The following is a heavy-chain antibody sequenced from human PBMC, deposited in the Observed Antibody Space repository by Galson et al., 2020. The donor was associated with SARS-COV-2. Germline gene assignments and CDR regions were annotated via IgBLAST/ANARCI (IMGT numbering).Heavy chain of an antibody. CDR1: GTSIISGSYS. CDR2: ISHSGGT. CDR3: ARLHYGEYAPEAFDI. D-gene: IGHD4-17*01. Sequence: SETLSLTFAVSGTSIISGSYSWNWIRQPPGKGLEWIVYISHSGGTNYNPSLKSRVTISGDRSKNQFSLRLSSVTAADKAVYYCARLHYGEYAPEAFDIWGPGTRVTVAS. V-gene: IGHV4-30-2*01. J-gene: IGHJ3*02.